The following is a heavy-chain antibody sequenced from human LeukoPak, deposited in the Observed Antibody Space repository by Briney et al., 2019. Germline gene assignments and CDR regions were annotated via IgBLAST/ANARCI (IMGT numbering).Heavy chain of an antibody. D-gene: IGHD4-17*01. J-gene: IGHJ4*02. V-gene: IGHV1-69*06. CDR1: GGIFSSYA. Sequence: GASVKVSCKASGGIFSSYAISWVRQAPGQGLEWMGGIIPIFGTANYAQKFQGRVTITADKSTSTAYMELSSLRSEDTAVYYCARVGGYGDYDGGHWGQGTLVTVSS. CDR3: ARVGGYGDYDGGH. CDR2: IIPIFGTA.